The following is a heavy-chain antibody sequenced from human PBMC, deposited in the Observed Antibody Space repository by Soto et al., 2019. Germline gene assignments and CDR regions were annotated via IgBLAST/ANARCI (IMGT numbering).Heavy chain of an antibody. CDR3: ALGYYYDSRGDY. CDR1: GFTFSSYG. Sequence: VQLVESGGGVVQPGRSLRLSCAASGFTFSSYGMHWVRQAPGKGLEWVAVISYDGSNKYYADSVKGRFTISRDNSKNTLYLQMNSLRAEDTAVYYCALGYYYDSRGDYWGQGTLVTVSS. CDR2: ISYDGSNK. V-gene: IGHV3-30*03. D-gene: IGHD3-22*01. J-gene: IGHJ4*02.